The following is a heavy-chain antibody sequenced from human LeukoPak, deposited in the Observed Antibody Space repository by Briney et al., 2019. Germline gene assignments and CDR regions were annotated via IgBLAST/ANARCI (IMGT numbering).Heavy chain of an antibody. Sequence: SETLSLTCTVSGGSISSTYYWSWIRQPAGKGLEWIGRIYTSGSTNYNPSLKSRVTISVDTSKNQFSLKLSSVTAADTAVYYCARELRFGYDSSGYLDYWGQGTLVTVSS. D-gene: IGHD3-22*01. CDR1: GGSISSTYY. CDR2: IYTSGST. J-gene: IGHJ4*02. CDR3: ARELRFGYDSSGYLDY. V-gene: IGHV4-61*02.